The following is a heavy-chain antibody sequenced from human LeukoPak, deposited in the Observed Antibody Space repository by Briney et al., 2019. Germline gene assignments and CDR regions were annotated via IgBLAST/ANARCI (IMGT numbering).Heavy chain of an antibody. D-gene: IGHD3-3*01. J-gene: IGHJ4*02. V-gene: IGHV4-59*01. CDR2: IYYSGST. CDR3: ARTPGRITIFGVVNPHFDY. CDR1: GGSISSYY. Sequence: SETLSLTCTVSGGSISSYYWSWIRQPPGKGLEWIGYIYYSGSTNYNPSLKSRVTISVDTSKNQFSLKLSSVTAADTAVYYCARTPGRITIFGVVNPHFDYWGQGTLVTVSS.